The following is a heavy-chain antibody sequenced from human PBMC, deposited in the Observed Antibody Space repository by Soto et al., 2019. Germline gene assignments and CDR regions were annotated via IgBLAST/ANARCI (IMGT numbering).Heavy chain of an antibody. D-gene: IGHD3-10*01. V-gene: IGHV3-66*01. CDR2: IYSGGST. Sequence: EVQLVESGGGLVQPGGSLRLSCAASGFTVSSNYMSWVRQAPGKGLEWVSVIYSGGSTYYADSVKGRFTISRDKSKNTLYLQMNSLRAEDTAVYYWARDFTYGSGSYLYYYGMDVWGQGATVTVSS. J-gene: IGHJ6*02. CDR1: GFTVSSNY. CDR3: ARDFTYGSGSYLYYYGMDV.